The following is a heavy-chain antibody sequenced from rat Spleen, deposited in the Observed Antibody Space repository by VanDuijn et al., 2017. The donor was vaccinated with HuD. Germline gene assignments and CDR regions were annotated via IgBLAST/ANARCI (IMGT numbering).Heavy chain of an antibody. D-gene: IGHD1-12*01. CDR2: ISYDGSST. CDR3: ARYRDSYDHVGIFDF. CDR1: GFTFTDYN. Sequence: EVQLVESGGGLVQPGRSLRLSCAASGFTFTDYNMAWVRQAPTKGLEWVATISYDGSSTYYRDSVKGRFTISRDNAKNTLYLQMNSLRSEDTATYYCARYRDSYDHVGIFDFWGQGVMVTVSS. V-gene: IGHV5-7*01. J-gene: IGHJ2*01.